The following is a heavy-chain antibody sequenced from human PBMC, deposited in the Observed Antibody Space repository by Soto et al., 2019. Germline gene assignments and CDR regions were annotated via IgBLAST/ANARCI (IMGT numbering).Heavy chain of an antibody. CDR2: INSDGSST. Sequence: GGSLRLSCAASGFTFSSYWMHWVRQAPGKGLVWVSRINSDGSSTSYADSVKGRFTISRDNSKNTLYLQMNSLRAEDTAVYYCARAPGYGMYYFDYWGQGTLVTVSS. J-gene: IGHJ4*02. CDR3: ARAPGYGMYYFDY. V-gene: IGHV3-74*01. D-gene: IGHD5-18*01. CDR1: GFTFSSYW.